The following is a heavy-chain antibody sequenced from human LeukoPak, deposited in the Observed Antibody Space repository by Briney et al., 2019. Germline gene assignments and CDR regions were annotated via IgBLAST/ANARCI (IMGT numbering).Heavy chain of an antibody. J-gene: IGHJ3*02. Sequence: ASVKVSCKASGYTFTSYYMHWVRQAPGQGLEWMGIINPSGGSTGYAQKFQGRVAMTRDMSTSTVYMELSSLRSEDTAVYYCARAYYYDSRELDAFDIWGQGTMVTVSS. CDR3: ARAYYYDSRELDAFDI. V-gene: IGHV1-46*01. CDR2: INPSGGST. D-gene: IGHD3-22*01. CDR1: GYTFTSYY.